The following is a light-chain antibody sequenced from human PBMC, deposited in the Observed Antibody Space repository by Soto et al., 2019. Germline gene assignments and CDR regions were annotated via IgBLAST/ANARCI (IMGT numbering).Light chain of an antibody. CDR1: SSDIGPYHY. J-gene: IGLJ1*01. V-gene: IGLV2-14*01. CDR3: CSFTTTKTRV. CDR2: EFN. Sequence: ALAQPGSMCESRDHQITISCTGTSSDIGPYHYVSWYSQHPGEAPKLMISEFNNGPSRGSNRLSDSNSGNTAYLTLAGPQVQDVAEYFYCSFTTTKTRVFGTETKGTVL.